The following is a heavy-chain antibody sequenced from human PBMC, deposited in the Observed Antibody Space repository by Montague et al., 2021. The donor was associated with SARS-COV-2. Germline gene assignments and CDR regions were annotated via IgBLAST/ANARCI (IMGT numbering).Heavy chain of an antibody. J-gene: IGHJ4*02. V-gene: IGHV3-33*01. D-gene: IGHD3-10*01. CDR3: AIYDGSGGDYY. CDR1: GFTFRRYG. Sequence: SLRLSCAASGFTFRRYGMHWVRQAPGKGLEWVAVIWFDGNTKDYVDSVRGRFTISRDNSKNTLYLQMNSLRAEDTAVYYCAIYDGSGGDYYWGQGTLVTVSS. CDR2: IWFDGNTK.